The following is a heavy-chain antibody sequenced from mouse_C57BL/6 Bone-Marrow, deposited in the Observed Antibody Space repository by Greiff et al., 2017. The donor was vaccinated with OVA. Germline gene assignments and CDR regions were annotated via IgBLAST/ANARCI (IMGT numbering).Heavy chain of an antibody. J-gene: IGHJ2*01. V-gene: IGHV1-69*01. CDR3: ARWGWDYFDY. CDR2: IDPSDSYT. Sequence: QVQLPQPGAELVMPGASVKLSCKASGYTFTRYWMHWVKQRPGQGLEWIGEIDPSDSYTNYNQKFKGKSTLTVDKSSSTAYMQLSSLTSEDSAVYYCARWGWDYFDYWGQGTTLTVSS. D-gene: IGHD3-3*01. CDR1: GYTFTRYW.